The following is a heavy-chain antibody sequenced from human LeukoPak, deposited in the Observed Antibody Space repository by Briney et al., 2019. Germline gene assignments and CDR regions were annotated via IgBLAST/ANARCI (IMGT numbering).Heavy chain of an antibody. J-gene: IGHJ6*02. D-gene: IGHD3-16*01. Sequence: GGSLRLSCVASGFTFSDSWMSWVRQAPGKGLEWVANMNQDGSEKDYVDSVKGRFTISRDSARNSLYLQMGSLRAEDTAVYYCATYTHWVAGDVWGQGTTVTVSS. CDR3: ATYTHWVAGDV. V-gene: IGHV3-7*01. CDR1: GFTFSDSW. CDR2: MNQDGSEK.